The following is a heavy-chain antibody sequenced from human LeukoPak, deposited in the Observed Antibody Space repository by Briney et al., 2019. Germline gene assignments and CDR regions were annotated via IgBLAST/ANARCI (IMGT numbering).Heavy chain of an antibody. CDR3: AKWALYGQWLVL. J-gene: IGHJ4*02. D-gene: IGHD6-19*01. V-gene: IGHV3-23*01. CDR1: GFTFSSYA. Sequence: PGGSLRLSYATPGFTFSSYAMSWVRQAPGKGLEWVSAISGSGGSTYYADSVKGRFTISRDNSKNTLYLQMNSLRAEDTAVYYCAKWALYGQWLVLWGQGTLVTVSS. CDR2: ISGSGGST.